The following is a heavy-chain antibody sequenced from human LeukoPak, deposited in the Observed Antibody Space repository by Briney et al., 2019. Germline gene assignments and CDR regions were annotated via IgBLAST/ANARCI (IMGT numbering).Heavy chain of an antibody. CDR3: ARARSPKGWFDP. V-gene: IGHV3-23*01. J-gene: IGHJ5*02. Sequence: PGGSLRLSCAASGFTFSSYAMSWVRQAPGKGLEWVSAISGSGGSTYYADSVKGRFTISRGNSRDTLYLQMNSLRAEDTAVYYCARARSPKGWFDPWGQGTLVTVSS. CDR1: GFTFSSYA. CDR2: ISGSGGST.